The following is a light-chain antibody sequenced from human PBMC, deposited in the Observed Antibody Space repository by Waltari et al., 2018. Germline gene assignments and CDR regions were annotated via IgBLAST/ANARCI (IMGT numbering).Light chain of an antibody. CDR3: QQRRNWPLT. Sequence: EIVLTQSPATLSLSPGERATLSCRASQSVNWYLAWYQQRPGQAPRLLIYDTSNRATGIPARFSGSGSETDFSLTISSLEPEDFAVYYCQQRRNWPLTFGGGTKVEIK. V-gene: IGKV3-11*01. CDR1: QSVNWY. J-gene: IGKJ4*01. CDR2: DTS.